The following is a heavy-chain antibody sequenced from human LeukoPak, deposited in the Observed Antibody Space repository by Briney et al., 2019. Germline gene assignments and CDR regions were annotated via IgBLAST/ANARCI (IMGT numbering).Heavy chain of an antibody. CDR2: IYYSGST. Sequence: PSETLSLTCTVSGGSISSYYWSWIRQPPGKGLEWIGYIYYSGSTNYNPSLKSRVTISVDASKNQFSLKLSSVTAADTAVYYCARDNWNYGSSMDVWGQGTTVTVSS. CDR1: GGSISSYY. V-gene: IGHV4-59*01. CDR3: ARDNWNYGSSMDV. J-gene: IGHJ6*02. D-gene: IGHD1-7*01.